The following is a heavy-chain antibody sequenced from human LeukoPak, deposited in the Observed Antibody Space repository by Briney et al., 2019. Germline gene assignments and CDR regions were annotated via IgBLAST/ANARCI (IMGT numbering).Heavy chain of an antibody. CDR1: GFTFSSYA. D-gene: IGHD6-19*01. Sequence: GGSLRLSCAASGFTFSSYAMSWVRQAPGKGLEWVSGISGSGTSTYYADSAKGRFTISRDNSKNTLYLQMDSLRAEGTAVYYCAKARYNSGWYGLDPWGQGTLVTVSS. V-gene: IGHV3-23*01. CDR2: ISGSGTST. CDR3: AKARYNSGWYGLDP. J-gene: IGHJ5*02.